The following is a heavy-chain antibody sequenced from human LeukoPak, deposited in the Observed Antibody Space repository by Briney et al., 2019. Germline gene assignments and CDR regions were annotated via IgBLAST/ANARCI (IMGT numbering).Heavy chain of an antibody. V-gene: IGHV1-69*13. CDR1: GGTFSSYA. J-gene: IGHJ4*02. CDR3: ARDSSSGSYYPLDY. D-gene: IGHD1-26*01. CDR2: IIPLFGTT. Sequence: SVKVSCRASGGTFSSYAISWVRQAPGQGLEWMGGIIPLFGTTNYAQTFQGRVTITADESTSTAYMELSSLRSEDTAVYYCARDSSSGSYYPLDYWGQGTLVTVSS.